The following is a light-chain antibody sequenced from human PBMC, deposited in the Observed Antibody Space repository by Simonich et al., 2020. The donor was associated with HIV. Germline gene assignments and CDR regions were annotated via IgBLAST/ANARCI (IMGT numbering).Light chain of an antibody. Sequence: EVVMTQSPATLSVSPGEKATLSCRASQSVSHNLAWYQKKPGQVPRLLIYGASTRATGIPSRFIGSGSGTEFTLTISSMQSEDFAVYYCQQYDKWPLFFGQGTKLELK. CDR2: GAS. J-gene: IGKJ2*01. CDR1: QSVSHN. CDR3: QQYDKWPLF. V-gene: IGKV3-15*01.